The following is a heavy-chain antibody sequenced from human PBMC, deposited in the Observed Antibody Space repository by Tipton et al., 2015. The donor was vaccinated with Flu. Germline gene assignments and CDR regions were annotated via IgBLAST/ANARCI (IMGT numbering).Heavy chain of an antibody. CDR2: IFYTGDT. CDR1: GGSFSNYY. Sequence: TLSLTCTVSGGSFSNYYWNWIRQPPGKGLEWIGYIFYTGDTSYNPSLKSRVTISTETSKNQSSLKLTSVTAADTAVYYCATLQAPPGPPSWGQGTLVTVSS. J-gene: IGHJ5*02. D-gene: IGHD6-13*01. V-gene: IGHV4-59*12. CDR3: ATLQAPPGPPS.